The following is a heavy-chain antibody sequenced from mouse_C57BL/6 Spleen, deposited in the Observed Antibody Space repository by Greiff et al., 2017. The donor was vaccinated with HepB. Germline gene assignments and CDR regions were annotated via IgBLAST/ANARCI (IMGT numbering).Heavy chain of an antibody. CDR3: ARRYYGSRFAMDY. J-gene: IGHJ4*01. Sequence: QVQLQQPGAELVMPGASVKLSCKASGYTFTSYWMHWVKQRPGQGLEWIGEIDPSDSYTNYNQKFKGKSTLTVDKSSSTAYMQLSSLTSEDSAVYYCARRYYGSRFAMDYWGPGTSVTVSS. CDR2: IDPSDSYT. V-gene: IGHV1-69*01. CDR1: GYTFTSYW. D-gene: IGHD1-1*01.